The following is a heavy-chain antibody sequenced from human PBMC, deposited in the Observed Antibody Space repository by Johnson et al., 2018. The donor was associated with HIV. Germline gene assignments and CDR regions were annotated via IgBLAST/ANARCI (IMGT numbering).Heavy chain of an antibody. CDR1: RFTVSGNY. CDR3: ARVGSSGWLGRAFDI. J-gene: IGHJ3*02. CDR2: IYSGGRT. Sequence: EQLVESGGGLVQPGGSLRLSCAASRFTVSGNYMTWVRQAPGKGLEWVSVIYSGGRTFYADSVKGRFTISRDNSKNTLYLQMNSLRAEDTAVYYCARVGSSGWLGRAFDIWGQGTMVTVSS. V-gene: IGHV3-66*01. D-gene: IGHD6-19*01.